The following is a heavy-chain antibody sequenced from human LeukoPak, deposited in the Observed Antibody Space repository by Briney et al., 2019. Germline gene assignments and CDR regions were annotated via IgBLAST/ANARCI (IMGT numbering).Heavy chain of an antibody. CDR3: AKDRYSSSFNFDY. Sequence: GGSLRLSCAASGFTFSSYSMNWVRQAPGKGLEWVSSISSSSSYIYYADSVKGRFTISRDNSKNTLYLQMNSLRAEDTAVYYCAKDRYSSSFNFDYWGQGTLVTVSS. V-gene: IGHV3-21*01. CDR2: ISSSSSYI. CDR1: GFTFSSYS. D-gene: IGHD6-6*01. J-gene: IGHJ4*02.